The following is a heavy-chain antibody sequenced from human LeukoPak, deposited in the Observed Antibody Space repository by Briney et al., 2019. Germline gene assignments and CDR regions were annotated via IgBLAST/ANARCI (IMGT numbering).Heavy chain of an antibody. D-gene: IGHD3-10*01. V-gene: IGHV4-30-4*01. CDR2: IYYSGRT. Sequence: PSQTLFLTCTVSGGSISSGDYYWSWIRQPPGNSLEWIGYIYYSGRTDYKPSLNSRVTISVDTSKNQFSLKLSSVTPADTAVYYCARDATPFYYGSGSVADDDAFDIWGQGTMVTVSS. CDR1: GGSISSGDYY. CDR3: ARDATPFYYGSGSVADDDAFDI. J-gene: IGHJ3*02.